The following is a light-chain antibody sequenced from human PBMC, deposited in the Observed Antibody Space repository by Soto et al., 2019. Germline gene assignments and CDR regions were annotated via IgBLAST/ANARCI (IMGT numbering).Light chain of an antibody. V-gene: IGLV1-44*01. CDR1: SANIGSNT. CDR2: SNN. J-gene: IGLJ1*01. Sequence: QAVLTQPPSASGTPGQRVTISCSGSSANIGSNTGNWYQQLPGTAPKLLIYSNNQRPSGVPDRFSGSKSGTSASLAISGLQSEDEADYYCAAWDDSLNGQVFGTGTKVTVL. CDR3: AAWDDSLNGQV.